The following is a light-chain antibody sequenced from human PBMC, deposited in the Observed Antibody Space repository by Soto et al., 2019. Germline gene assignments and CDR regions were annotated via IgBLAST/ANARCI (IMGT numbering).Light chain of an antibody. Sequence: DIQMTQSPSTLSGSVGDRVTNTCRASQTISSWLAWYQQKPGKAPKLLIYKASTLKSGVPSRFSGSGSGTDFTLTISSLQPDDFATYYCQQYNSYSPTFGQGTKVDIK. CDR3: QQYNSYSPT. CDR2: KAS. V-gene: IGKV1-5*03. CDR1: QTISSW. J-gene: IGKJ1*01.